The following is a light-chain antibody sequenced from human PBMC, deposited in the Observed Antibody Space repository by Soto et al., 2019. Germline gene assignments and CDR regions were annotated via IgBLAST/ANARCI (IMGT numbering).Light chain of an antibody. Sequence: IQMRTSPDSLSALVQAKITITCRASQTIIGYLNWYQQKPGKAPKVLIFAASSLQSGVPSRFSGSGSGTDFALTISVLQPEDFATYCSQVSSYLLTPFGQGT. V-gene: IGKV1-39*01. CDR1: QTIIGY. J-gene: IGKJ1*01. CDR3: QVSSYLLTP. CDR2: AAS.